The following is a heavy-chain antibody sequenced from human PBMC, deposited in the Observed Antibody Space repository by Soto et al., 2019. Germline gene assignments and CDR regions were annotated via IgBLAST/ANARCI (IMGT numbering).Heavy chain of an antibody. D-gene: IGHD3-3*01. Sequence: VESLKISWKGSGYSFTSYWISWVRQMPGKGLEWMGRIDPSDSYTNYSPSFQGHVTISADKSIRTAYLQWSSLKASDTAMYYCARPGSDFWSGYYRHQDYNYYGMDVWGQGTTVTVSS. J-gene: IGHJ6*02. CDR2: IDPSDSYT. CDR3: ARPGSDFWSGYYRHQDYNYYGMDV. CDR1: GYSFTSYW. V-gene: IGHV5-10-1*01.